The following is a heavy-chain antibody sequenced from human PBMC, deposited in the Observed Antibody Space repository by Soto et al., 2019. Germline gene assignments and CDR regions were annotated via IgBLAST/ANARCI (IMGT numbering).Heavy chain of an antibody. D-gene: IGHD3-22*01. CDR1: GYSFTNFH. V-gene: IGHV1-46*01. J-gene: IGHJ4*02. Sequence: QVQLSQFGAEVTKPGASVKVSCKASGYSFTNFHIHWVRQAPGQGLEWMGMIDPSGGITREAQRLQRRVTMTRDAATCTVYRELRSLTSGDTAVYYCARDVIGHDIYEPIGYYFVHWGKGTLVTVSS. CDR3: ARDVIGHDIYEPIGYYFVH. CDR2: IDPSGGIT.